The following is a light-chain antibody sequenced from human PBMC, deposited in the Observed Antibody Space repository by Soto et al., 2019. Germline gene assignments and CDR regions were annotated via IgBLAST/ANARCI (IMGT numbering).Light chain of an antibody. J-gene: IGLJ2*01. CDR1: ISDVGGYNY. CDR2: DVT. Sequence: QSALTQPASVSGSPGQSITISCTGTISDVGGYNYVSWYQQYPGKAPKLMIYDVTNRPSGVSNRFSGSKSGNTASLTISGLQAEDEADYYCSSCASSSPWVFGGGTKLTVL. CDR3: SSCASSSPWV. V-gene: IGLV2-14*01.